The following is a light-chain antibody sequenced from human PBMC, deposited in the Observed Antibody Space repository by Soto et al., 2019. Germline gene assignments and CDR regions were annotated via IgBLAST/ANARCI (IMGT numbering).Light chain of an antibody. CDR3: QRSSHSLT. J-gene: IGKJ4*01. CDR2: DAS. V-gene: IGKV3-11*01. CDR1: QSVSSY. Sequence: EIVLTQSPATLSLSPGERATLSCRASQSVSSYLAWYQQKPGQAPRLLIYDASNRATGIPARFSGSGSGTDFTLSSSSLEPEDVAVYYCQRSSHSLTFGEGTKLEIK.